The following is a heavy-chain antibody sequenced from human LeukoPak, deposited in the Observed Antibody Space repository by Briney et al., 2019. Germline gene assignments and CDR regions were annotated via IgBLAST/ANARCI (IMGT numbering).Heavy chain of an antibody. J-gene: IGHJ4*02. Sequence: AASVKVSCKASGYTFTNYGINWVRQAPGQGLEWMAWISAYNGHTKYAEKLQGRVTMTTDTSTSTAYMDLRSLRSDDTAVYYCARDRSPRHYYDTSDYHGAAHYWGQGTLVTVSS. CDR2: ISAYNGHT. CDR1: GYTFTNYG. D-gene: IGHD3-22*01. V-gene: IGHV1-18*01. CDR3: ARDRSPRHYYDTSDYHGAAHY.